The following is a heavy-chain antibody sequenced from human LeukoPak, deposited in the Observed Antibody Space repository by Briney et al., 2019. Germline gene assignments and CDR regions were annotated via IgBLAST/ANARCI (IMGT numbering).Heavy chain of an antibody. CDR3: AKPRITMIVVVNGMDV. Sequence: GGSLRLSCTASGFTFNNYAMYWVRQAPRKGLEWVAGIFGSGGSAHYADSVKGRFTISRDNSKNTVYLQMDSLRAEDTAVYYCAKPRITMIVVVNGMDVWGQGTTVTVSS. V-gene: IGHV3-23*01. J-gene: IGHJ6*02. CDR2: IFGSGGSA. CDR1: GFTFNNYA. D-gene: IGHD3-22*01.